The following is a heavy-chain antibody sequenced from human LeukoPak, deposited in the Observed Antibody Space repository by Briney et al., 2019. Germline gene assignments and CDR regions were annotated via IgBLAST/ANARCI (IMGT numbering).Heavy chain of an antibody. D-gene: IGHD3/OR15-3a*01. V-gene: IGHV5-51*01. CDR2: IYPADSQT. J-gene: IGHJ6*03. Sequence: GESLQISCNASEYNFNSYWIGWVRQLPGKGLEWKGIIYPADSQTTYSPSFQGQVTISADKSIDTAYLQWNSLKASDTAIHYYAHHKRRVFLDDSGYYYYHYMSVGGERTADTVSS. CDR1: EYNFNSYW. CDR3: AHHKRRVFLDDSGYYYYHYMSV.